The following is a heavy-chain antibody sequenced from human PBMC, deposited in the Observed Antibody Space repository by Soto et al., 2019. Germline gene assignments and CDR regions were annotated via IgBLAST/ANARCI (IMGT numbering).Heavy chain of an antibody. CDR1: GFMFSDSW. Sequence: EAQLVESGGDLVQPGGSLRLSCAASGFMFSDSWMNWVRQAPGKGLEWVANIKPDGSGTAYVDSVKGRFTISRDNAKKFLYRQMNSLRVDDTAVYYCASGIDPWGQGTRVTVSS. J-gene: IGHJ5*02. V-gene: IGHV3-7*05. CDR2: IKPDGSGT. CDR3: ASGIDP.